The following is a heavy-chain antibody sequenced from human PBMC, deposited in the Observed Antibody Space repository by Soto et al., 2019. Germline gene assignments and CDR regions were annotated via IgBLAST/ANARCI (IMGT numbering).Heavy chain of an antibody. CDR3: AREWGRAYYDILTGPGGHYYYYGMDV. V-gene: IGHV4-30-4*01. CDR2: IYYSGST. D-gene: IGHD3-9*01. J-gene: IGHJ6*02. Sequence: TLSLTCTVSGGSISSGDYYWSWIREPPGKGLEWIGYIYYSGSTYYNPSLKSRVTISVDTSKNQFSLKLSSVTAADTAVYYCAREWGRAYYDILTGPGGHYYYYGMDVWGQGTTVTVSS. CDR1: GGSISSGDYY.